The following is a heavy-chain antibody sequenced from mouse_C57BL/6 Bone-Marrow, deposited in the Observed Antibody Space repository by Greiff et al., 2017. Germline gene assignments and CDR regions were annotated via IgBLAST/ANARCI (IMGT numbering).Heavy chain of an antibody. CDR3: ARVYYCCSPWFAY. Sequence: QVQLQQPGAELVRPGSSVKLSCKASGYTFTSYWMHWVKQRPIQGLEWIGNIDPSDSETHYNQKFKDKATLTVDKSSSPAYMQLSSLTSEDSAVYYCARVYYCCSPWFAYWGQGTLVTVSA. V-gene: IGHV1-52*01. D-gene: IGHD1-1*01. J-gene: IGHJ3*01. CDR2: IDPSDSET. CDR1: GYTFTSYW.